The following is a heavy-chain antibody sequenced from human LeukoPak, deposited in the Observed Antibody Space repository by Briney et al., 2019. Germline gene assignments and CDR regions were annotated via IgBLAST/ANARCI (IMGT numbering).Heavy chain of an antibody. CDR1: VYTFTGYY. CDR2: INPNSGGT. CDR3: ERDFDDYGGKEDAFDI. D-gene: IGHD4-23*01. Sequence: SVTVSCKASVYTFTGYYMHWVRQAPAQGLEGVGWINPNSGGTNYAQKFQGRVTMTSDTSISTAYMELSRLRSDDTAVYYCERDFDDYGGKEDAFDIWGQGTMVTVSS. J-gene: IGHJ3*02. V-gene: IGHV1-2*02.